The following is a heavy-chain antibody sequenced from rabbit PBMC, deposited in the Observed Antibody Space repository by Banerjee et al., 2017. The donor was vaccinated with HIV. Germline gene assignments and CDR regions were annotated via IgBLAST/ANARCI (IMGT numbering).Heavy chain of an antibody. CDR3: ARADGGTSYATNL. CDR1: GIDFSSYYY. V-gene: IGHV1S45*01. D-gene: IGHD8-1*01. J-gene: IGHJ4*01. Sequence: QEQLEESGGDLVKPEGSLTLTCTASGIDFSSYYYMCWVRQAPGKGLEWIACIYTGSGSTYYASWAKGRCTISTTSSTTVTLQMTSLTAADTATYFCARADGGTSYATNLWGQVTLVTVS. CDR2: IYTGSGST.